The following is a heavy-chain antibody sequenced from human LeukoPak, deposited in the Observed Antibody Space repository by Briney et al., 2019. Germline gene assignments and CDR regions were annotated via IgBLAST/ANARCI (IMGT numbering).Heavy chain of an antibody. CDR2: INHSGST. CDR1: GGSFSGYY. J-gene: IGHJ4*02. CDR3: ARQRIRGWFSY. Sequence: SETLSLTCAVYGGSFSGYYWSWIRQPPGKGLEWIGEINHSGSTNYNPSLKNRVTISVDTSKNQFSLKLSSVTAADTAVYYCARQRIRGWFSYWGQGTLVTVSS. D-gene: IGHD6-19*01. V-gene: IGHV4-34*01.